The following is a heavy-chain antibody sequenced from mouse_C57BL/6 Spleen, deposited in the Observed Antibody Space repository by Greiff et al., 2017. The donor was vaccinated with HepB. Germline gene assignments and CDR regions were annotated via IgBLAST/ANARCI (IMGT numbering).Heavy chain of an antibody. D-gene: IGHD1-1*01. CDR1: GYAFTNYL. CDR2: INPGSGGT. Sequence: QVQLQQSGAELVRPGTSVKVSCKASGYAFTNYLIEWVKQRPGQGLEWIGVINPGSGGTNYNEKFKGKATLTADKSSSTAYMQRSSLTSEDSAVYFCARREAATVVGFDVGGTGTTVTVSS. V-gene: IGHV1-54*01. J-gene: IGHJ1*03. CDR3: ARREAATVVGFDV.